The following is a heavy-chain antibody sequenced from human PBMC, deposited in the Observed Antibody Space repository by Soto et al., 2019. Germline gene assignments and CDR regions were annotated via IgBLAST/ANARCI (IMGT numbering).Heavy chain of an antibody. D-gene: IGHD5-12*01. CDR3: ARTRNYIVATPPDY. Sequence: QVQLVESGGGVVQPGKSLRLSCAASGFTFSNYALHLVRQAPGKGLEWVAVISHDETIKYYVDSVKGRFTISRDNSKNTLYLQMNSLRVEDTAVYYCARTRNYIVATPPDYWGQGTLVTVSS. CDR2: ISHDETIK. J-gene: IGHJ4*02. V-gene: IGHV3-30-3*01. CDR1: GFTFSNYA.